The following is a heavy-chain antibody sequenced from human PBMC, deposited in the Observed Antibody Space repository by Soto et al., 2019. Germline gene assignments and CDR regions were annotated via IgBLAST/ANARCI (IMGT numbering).Heavy chain of an antibody. CDR1: GFTFSSYW. D-gene: IGHD3-22*01. CDR3: ARDEGYYDDSSGRHGMDV. CDR2: IKQDGSEK. J-gene: IGHJ6*02. V-gene: IGHV3-7*01. Sequence: EVQLVESGGGLVQPGGSLRLSCAASGFTFSSYWMSWVRQAPGKGLEWVANIKQDGSEKYYVDSVKGRFTISRDNAKNSRYLQMNSLRAEDTAVYYWARDEGYYDDSSGRHGMDVWGQGTTVTVSS.